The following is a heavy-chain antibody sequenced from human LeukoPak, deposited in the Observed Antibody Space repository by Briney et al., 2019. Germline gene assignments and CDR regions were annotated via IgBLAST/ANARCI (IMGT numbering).Heavy chain of an antibody. D-gene: IGHD3-3*01. CDR2: ISAYNGNT. Sequence: ASVKVSCEASGYTFTSYGISWARQAPGQGLEWMGWISAYNGNTNYAQKLQGRVTMTTDTSTSTAYMELRSLRSDDTAVYYCARVGSPYYDFWSGSPAFDYWGQGTLVTVPS. V-gene: IGHV1-18*01. CDR3: ARVGSPYYDFWSGSPAFDY. CDR1: GYTFTSYG. J-gene: IGHJ4*02.